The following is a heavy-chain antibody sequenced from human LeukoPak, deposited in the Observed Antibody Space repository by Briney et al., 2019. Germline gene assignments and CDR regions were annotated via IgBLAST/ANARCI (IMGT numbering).Heavy chain of an antibody. D-gene: IGHD3-10*01. CDR2: ISSSSSTI. Sequence: GGTLRLSCAASGFTFSSYSMNWVRQAPGKGLEWVSYISSSSSTIYYADSVKGRFTISRDNAKNSLYLQMNSLRDADTAVYYCARPSASSGSYYTDAFDIWGQGTMVTVSS. V-gene: IGHV3-48*02. J-gene: IGHJ3*02. CDR3: ARPSASSGSYYTDAFDI. CDR1: GFTFSSYS.